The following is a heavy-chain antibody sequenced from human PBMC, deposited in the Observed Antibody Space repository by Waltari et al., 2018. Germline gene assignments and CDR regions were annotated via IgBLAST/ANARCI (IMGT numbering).Heavy chain of an antibody. J-gene: IGHJ6*02. CDR2: ISRSGSNI. Sequence: QVQLVESGGGLVKPGGSLRLACAACGFILSDYQMTWVRQAPGKGLERISHISRSGSNIKYADSVKGRSTISRDNAKNSLYLEMNSLRVEDTAVYYCVRDFYSSSDYAMDVWGQGTTVIVSS. CDR1: GFILSDYQ. V-gene: IGHV3-11*01. D-gene: IGHD6-6*01. CDR3: VRDFYSSSDYAMDV.